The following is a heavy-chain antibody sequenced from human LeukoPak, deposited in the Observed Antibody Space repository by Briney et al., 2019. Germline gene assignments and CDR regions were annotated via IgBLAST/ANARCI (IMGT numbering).Heavy chain of an antibody. D-gene: IGHD6-13*01. CDR2: IYNSGTT. CDR3: ARRVREYSSSWYRAFDI. J-gene: IGHJ3*02. Sequence: NPSETLSLTCTVSGGSISSSTYYWNWIRQYPGTGLEWIGYIYNSGTTYYNPSLKGRVTISVDTSKNQFSLKLNSMSAADTAVYYCARRVREYSSSWYRAFDIWGQGAMVTVSS. CDR1: GGSISSSTYY. V-gene: IGHV4-31*03.